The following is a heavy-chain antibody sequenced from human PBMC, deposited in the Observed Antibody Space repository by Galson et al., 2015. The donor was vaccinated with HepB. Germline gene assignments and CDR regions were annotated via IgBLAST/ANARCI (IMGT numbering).Heavy chain of an antibody. J-gene: IGHJ3*02. CDR2: INTNTGNP. CDR1: GYTFTSYA. CDR3: AREWPQTLGDAFDI. D-gene: IGHD7-27*01. V-gene: IGHV7-4-1*02. Sequence: SVKVSCKASGYTFTSYAMNWVRQAPGQGLEWMGWINTNTGNPTYAQGFTGRFVFSLDTSVSTAYLQISSLKAEDTAVYYCAREWPQTLGDAFDIWGQGTMVTVSS.